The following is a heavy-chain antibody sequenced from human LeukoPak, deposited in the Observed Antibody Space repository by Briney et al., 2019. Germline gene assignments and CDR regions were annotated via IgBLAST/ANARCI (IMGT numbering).Heavy chain of an antibody. Sequence: PGGSLRLSCAASGFTFSSYSMNWVRQAPGKGLEWVSSISSSSSYISYADPVKGRSTIPGTNAKNSLYRQMTSLGPKTRAVYYCARDIKRRIAAADQGNYAFDIWGQGTMVTVSS. CDR2: ISSSSSYI. V-gene: IGHV3-21*01. J-gene: IGHJ3*02. CDR3: ARDIKRRIAAADQGNYAFDI. CDR1: GFTFSSYS. D-gene: IGHD6-13*01.